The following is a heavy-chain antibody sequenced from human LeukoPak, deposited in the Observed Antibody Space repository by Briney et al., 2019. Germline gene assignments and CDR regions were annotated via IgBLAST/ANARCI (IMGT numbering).Heavy chain of an antibody. CDR2: ISAYNGNT. V-gene: IGHV1-18*01. CDR1: GYTFTSYG. J-gene: IGHJ4*02. CDR3: ARATWGNWGSPSFDY. D-gene: IGHD7-27*01. Sequence: GASVKVSCKASGYTFTSYGISWVRQAPGEGLEWMGWISAYNGNTNYAQKLQGRVTMTTDTSTSTAYMELRSLRSDDTAVYYCARATWGNWGSPSFDYWGQGTLVTVSS.